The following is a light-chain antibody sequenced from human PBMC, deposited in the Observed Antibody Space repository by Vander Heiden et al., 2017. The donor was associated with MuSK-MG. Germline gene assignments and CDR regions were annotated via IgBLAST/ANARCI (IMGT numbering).Light chain of an antibody. V-gene: IGKV1-33*01. CDR3: QQNYNLPLT. Sequence: DIQMTQSPSSLSASVGDRVTITCQASQDISNYLNWFQQKPGKAPKFLIYDASNLETGVPSRFSGSGSGTDFTLTISSLQVEDIATYYCQQNYNLPLTFGGGTKVEIK. CDR1: QDISNY. J-gene: IGKJ4*01. CDR2: DAS.